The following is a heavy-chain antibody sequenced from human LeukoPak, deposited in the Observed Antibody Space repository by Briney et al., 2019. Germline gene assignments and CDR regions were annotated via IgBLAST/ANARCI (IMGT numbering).Heavy chain of an antibody. J-gene: IGHJ4*02. CDR1: GDSISSGDYY. CDR2: IYYSGTT. Sequence: SETLSLTCTVSGDSISSGDYYWSWIRQPPGKGLEWIGYIYYSGTTYYNPSLKSRVTISVDTSKNQFSLKLSSVTAADTAVYYCARERSGYDPYHFDYWGQGTLVTVSS. D-gene: IGHD5-12*01. CDR3: ARERSGYDPYHFDY. V-gene: IGHV4-30-4*01.